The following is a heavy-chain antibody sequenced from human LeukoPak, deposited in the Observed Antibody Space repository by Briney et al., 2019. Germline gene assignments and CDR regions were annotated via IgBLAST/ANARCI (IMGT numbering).Heavy chain of an antibody. CDR3: ARLSRRALNYYGMDV. V-gene: IGHV3-23*01. D-gene: IGHD3-3*02. CDR2: VDGDGAT. CDR1: GFIFSDYT. J-gene: IGHJ6*02. Sequence: GGSLRLSCAASGFIFSDYTMNWVRQAPGRGLEWVSVVDGDGATYYTDSVKGRFTISRDSSKNTLSLQMNGLRAEDTAVYYCARLSRRALNYYGMDVWGQGTTVTVSS.